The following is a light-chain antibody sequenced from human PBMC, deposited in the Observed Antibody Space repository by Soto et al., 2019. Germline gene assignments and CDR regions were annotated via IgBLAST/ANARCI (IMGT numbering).Light chain of an antibody. Sequence: DIQMTQSPSSLSASVGDRVTITCRASQSISSYSNCYQQKPGKAPKLLIYAASSLQSGVPSRFSGSGSGTDFTLTISSLQPEDFATYYCQQSYSTLMYTFGQGTKLEIK. CDR1: QSISSY. J-gene: IGKJ2*01. CDR3: QQSYSTLMYT. CDR2: AAS. V-gene: IGKV1-39*01.